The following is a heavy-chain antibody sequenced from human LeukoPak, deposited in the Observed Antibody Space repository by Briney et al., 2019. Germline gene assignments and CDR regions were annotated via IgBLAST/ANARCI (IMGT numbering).Heavy chain of an antibody. V-gene: IGHV1-2*02. J-gene: IGHJ6*02. D-gene: IGHD3-3*01. CDR2: INPNSGGT. CDR1: GYTFTGYY. Sequence: ASVKVSCKASGYTFTGYYMHWVRQAPGQGLEWMGWINPNSGGTNYAQKFQGRVTMTRDTSISTAYMELSRLRSDDTAVYYCVRDITPVYYDFWSGYSDYYYGMDVWGQGTTVTVSS. CDR3: VRDITPVYYDFWSGYSDYYYGMDV.